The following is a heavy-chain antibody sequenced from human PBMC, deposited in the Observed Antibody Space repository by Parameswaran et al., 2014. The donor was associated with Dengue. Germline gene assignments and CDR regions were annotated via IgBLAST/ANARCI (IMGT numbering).Heavy chain of an antibody. CDR3: VKDSGRIGSWYYFDY. Sequence: VRQMPGKGLEYVSAISSNGGSTYYADSVKGRFTISRDNSKNTLYLQMSSLRAEDTAVYYCVKDSGRIGSWYYFDYWGQGTLVTVSS. V-gene: IGHV3-64D*06. J-gene: IGHJ4*02. CDR2: ISSNGGST. D-gene: IGHD6-13*01.